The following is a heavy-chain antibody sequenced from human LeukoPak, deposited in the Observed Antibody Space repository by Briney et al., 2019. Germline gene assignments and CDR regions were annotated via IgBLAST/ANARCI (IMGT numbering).Heavy chain of an antibody. J-gene: IGHJ4*02. Sequence: GSLRLSCTTSKFNFNSYGITWVRQAPGRGLEWVSSISGSGGSTQYAASVQGRFTISRDNSKNTLYLQMNSLRAEDTAVYYCAKWSFGYDGFDYWGQGTLVTVSS. CDR3: AKWSFGYDGFDY. D-gene: IGHD5-12*01. V-gene: IGHV3-23*01. CDR1: KFNFNSYG. CDR2: ISGSGGST.